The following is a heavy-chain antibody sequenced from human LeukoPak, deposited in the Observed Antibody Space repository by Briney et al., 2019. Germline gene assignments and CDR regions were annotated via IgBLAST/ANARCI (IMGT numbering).Heavy chain of an antibody. CDR3: ARDLVGGDY. D-gene: IGHD3-16*01. J-gene: IGHJ4*02. CDR1: GLTFSSFG. CDR2: ISGSGGST. Sequence: QPGGTLRLSCAASGLTFSSFGMSWVRQAPGKGLEWVSAISGSGGSTYYADSVKGRFTISRDNSKNTLYLQMKSLRAEDTAVYYCARDLVGGDYWGQGTLVTVSS. V-gene: IGHV3-23*01.